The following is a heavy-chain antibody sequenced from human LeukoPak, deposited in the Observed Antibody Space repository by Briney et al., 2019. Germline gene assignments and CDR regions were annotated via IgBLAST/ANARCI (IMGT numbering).Heavy chain of an antibody. CDR1: GGTFSSYA. V-gene: IGHV1-69*05. CDR3: ATGPGGGGGYYFDY. D-gene: IGHD2-15*01. CDR2: IITIFGKV. Sequence: SVKVSCKASGGTFSSYAISWVRQAPGQGLEWMGGIITIFGKVNYAQKFQGRITITTDDSSSTAYMELSTLRSQDTAVYYCATGPGGGGGYYFDYWGQGTLVTVSS. J-gene: IGHJ4*02.